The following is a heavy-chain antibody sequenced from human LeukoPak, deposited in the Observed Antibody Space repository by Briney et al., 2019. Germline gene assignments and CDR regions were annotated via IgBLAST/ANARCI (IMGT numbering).Heavy chain of an antibody. J-gene: IGHJ2*01. V-gene: IGHV3-23*01. Sequence: GGSLRLSCAASGFTFSSYAMSWVRQAPGKGLEWVSAISGSGGRTNYADSVTGRFTISRDNSKNTLYLQMNSLRAEDTAVYYCAKVGIRISLIVVVFTTADDWYFDLWGRGTLVTVSS. CDR2: ISGSGGRT. CDR1: GFTFSSYA. CDR3: AKVGIRISLIVVVFTTADDWYFDL. D-gene: IGHD3-22*01.